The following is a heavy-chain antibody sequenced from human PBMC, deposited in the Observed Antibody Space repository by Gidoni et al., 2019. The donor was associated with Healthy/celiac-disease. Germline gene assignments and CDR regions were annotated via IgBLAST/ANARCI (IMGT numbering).Heavy chain of an antibody. J-gene: IGHJ5*02. D-gene: IGHD2-15*01. Sequence: QVQLQESGPGLVKPSETLSLTCTVSGGSISRYYWSWIRQPPGKGLEWIGYIYSSGSPNSNPALKSRVTISVDTSKNQFSLKLSSVTAADTAVYYWARGVWGGVVAAIDLPWFDPWGQGTLVTVSS. CDR1: GGSISRYY. CDR3: ARGVWGGVVAAIDLPWFDP. V-gene: IGHV4-59*01. CDR2: IYSSGSP.